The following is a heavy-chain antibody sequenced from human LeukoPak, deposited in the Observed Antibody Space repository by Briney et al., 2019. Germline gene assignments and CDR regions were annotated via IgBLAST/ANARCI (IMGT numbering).Heavy chain of an antibody. D-gene: IGHD1-26*01. V-gene: IGHV1-2*02. CDR1: GYTFTGYY. CDR2: INPNSGST. Sequence: ASVKVSCKASGYTFTGYYMHWVRQAPGQGLEWMGWINPNSGSTYYTQKFQGRLTMTRDMSTSTVYMELSSLRSEDTAVYYCARVVATTRRHDAFDIWGQGTMVTVSS. CDR3: ARVVATTRRHDAFDI. J-gene: IGHJ3*02.